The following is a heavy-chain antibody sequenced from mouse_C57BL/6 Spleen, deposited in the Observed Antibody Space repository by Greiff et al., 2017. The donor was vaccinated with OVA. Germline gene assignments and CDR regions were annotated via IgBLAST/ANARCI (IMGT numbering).Heavy chain of an antibody. J-gene: IGHJ4*01. CDR2: IHPNSGST. Sequence: QVQLQQPGAELVKPGASVKLSCKASGYTFTSYWMHWVKQRPGQGLEWIGMIHPNSGSTNYNEKFKSKATLTVDKSSSTAYMQLSSLTSEDSAVYYCASLLRDYAMDYWGQGTSVTVSS. D-gene: IGHD1-1*01. V-gene: IGHV1-64*01. CDR1: GYTFTSYW. CDR3: ASLLRDYAMDY.